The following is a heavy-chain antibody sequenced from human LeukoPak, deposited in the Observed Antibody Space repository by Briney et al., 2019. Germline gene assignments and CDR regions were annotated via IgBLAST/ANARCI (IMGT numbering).Heavy chain of an antibody. J-gene: IGHJ4*02. CDR2: IYYSGST. CDR3: ARETEWLIDY. Sequence: PSETLSLTCTVSGGSISSYYWSWIRQPAGKGLEWIGYIYYSGSTNYNPSLKSRVTISVDTSKNQFSLKLSSVTAADTAVYYCARETEWLIDYWGQGTLVTVSS. D-gene: IGHD6-19*01. V-gene: IGHV4-59*01. CDR1: GGSISSYY.